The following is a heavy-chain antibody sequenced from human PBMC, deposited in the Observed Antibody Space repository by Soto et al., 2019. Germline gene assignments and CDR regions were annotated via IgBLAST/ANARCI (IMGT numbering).Heavy chain of an antibody. Sequence: SETLSLTCAVSGDSISSGYYWAWIRQPPGKGLEWIGSIYHSGTAYYNPSLKSRVIISIDTSKNQFSLKLSSVTAADTAVYYCARKDFWSGFRFDPWGQGTLVTVS. CDR2: IYHSGTA. D-gene: IGHD3-3*01. CDR1: GDSISSGYY. CDR3: ARKDFWSGFRFDP. V-gene: IGHV4-38-2*01. J-gene: IGHJ5*02.